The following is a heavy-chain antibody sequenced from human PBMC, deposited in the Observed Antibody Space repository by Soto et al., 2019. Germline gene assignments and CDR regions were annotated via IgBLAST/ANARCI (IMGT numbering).Heavy chain of an antibody. Sequence: PGGSLRLSCAASGFPFTNYWMNWVRQTPGKGLMWVSRISPDGSDVGYADSVEGRFTISRDNSKNTLYLQTNSLRAEDTAVYYCAKDRGALRWSEEHYYFDYWGQGTLVTVSS. CDR2: ISPDGSDV. CDR3: AKDRGALRWSEEHYYFDY. D-gene: IGHD4-17*01. J-gene: IGHJ4*02. CDR1: GFPFTNYW. V-gene: IGHV3-74*01.